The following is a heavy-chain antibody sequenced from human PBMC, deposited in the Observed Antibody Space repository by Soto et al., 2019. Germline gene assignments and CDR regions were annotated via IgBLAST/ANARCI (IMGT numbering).Heavy chain of an antibody. CDR2: ISAYNGNT. V-gene: IGHV1-18*01. D-gene: IGHD2-21*02. CDR3: ARDRHTVTAGGGFDP. J-gene: IGHJ5*02. Sequence: QVQLVQSGAEVKKPGASVKVSCKASGYTFTSYGISWVRQAPGQGLEWMGWISAYNGNTNYAQQLQRRVTMTTDTYTRTADMERRSLRYDDTAMYYCARDRHTVTAGGGFDPWGQGTMVTVSS. CDR1: GYTFTSYG.